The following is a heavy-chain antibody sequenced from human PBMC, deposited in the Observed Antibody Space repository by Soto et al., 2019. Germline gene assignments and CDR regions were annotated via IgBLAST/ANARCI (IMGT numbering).Heavy chain of an antibody. CDR1: GLIFSSHA. Sequence: EVQLLESGGGLVQPGGSLRLSCAASGLIFSSHAMTWVRQAPGKGLEWVSAISGGGGSTYYADSVMGRFTISRDNSKNTLDRQMNSLRAEDSAVSYCATYYDFWSKAARFDDWGQRTLVTVSS. V-gene: IGHV3-23*01. CDR3: ATYYDFWSKAARFDD. CDR2: ISGGGGST. J-gene: IGHJ4*02. D-gene: IGHD3-3*01.